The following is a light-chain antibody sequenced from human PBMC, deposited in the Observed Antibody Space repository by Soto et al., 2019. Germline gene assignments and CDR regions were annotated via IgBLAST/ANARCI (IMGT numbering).Light chain of an antibody. CDR2: DVT. CDR3: SSYRSSSLYV. CDR1: SSDVGGYNY. J-gene: IGLJ1*01. V-gene: IGLV2-14*01. Sequence: QSALTQPASVSGSPGQSITISCTGTSSDVGGYNYVSWYQQHPGKAPKLMIYDVTNRPSGVSNRFSGSKSGNTASLTISWLQAEDEADYYCSSYRSSSLYVFGTGTKVTVL.